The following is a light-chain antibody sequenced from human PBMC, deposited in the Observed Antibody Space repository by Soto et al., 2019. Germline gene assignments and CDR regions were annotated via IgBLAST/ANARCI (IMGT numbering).Light chain of an antibody. CDR1: QSISYY. CDR2: AAS. V-gene: IGKV1-39*01. Sequence: DIQMTQAPSSLSASVGDRVTITCRASQSISYYLNWYQQKPGKAPKILIYAASSLQSGVPSRFSGSGSGTDFTLTISSLQPEDFATFYCQQSYSAPLTFGGGTKVDIK. J-gene: IGKJ4*01. CDR3: QQSYSAPLT.